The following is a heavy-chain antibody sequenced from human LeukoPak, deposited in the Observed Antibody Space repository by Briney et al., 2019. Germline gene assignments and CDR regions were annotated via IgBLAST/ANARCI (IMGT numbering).Heavy chain of an antibody. Sequence: SVKVSCKASGGTFSSYAISWVRQAPGQGLEWMGRIIPIFGIANYAQKFQGRVTITADKSTGTAYMELSSLRSEDTAVYYCARDYGGNPIFDYWGQGTLVTVSS. D-gene: IGHD4-23*01. CDR1: GGTFSSYA. CDR3: ARDYGGNPIFDY. CDR2: IIPIFGIA. V-gene: IGHV1-69*04. J-gene: IGHJ4*02.